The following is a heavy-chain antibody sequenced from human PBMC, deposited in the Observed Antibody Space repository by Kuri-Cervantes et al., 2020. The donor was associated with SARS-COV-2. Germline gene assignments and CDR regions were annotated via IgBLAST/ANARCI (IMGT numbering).Heavy chain of an antibody. Sequence: GESLKISCAASGFTFSDYYMSWIRQAPGKGLEWISYISSSGSTIYYADSVKGRFTISRDNAKNTLYLQMNSLRAEDTAVYYCATGLSSGWYYANSGHYFDYWGKGTLVTVSS. J-gene: IGHJ4*02. CDR2: ISSSGSTI. V-gene: IGHV3-11*04. CDR1: GFTFSDYY. CDR3: ATGLSSGWYYANSGHYFDY. D-gene: IGHD6-19*01.